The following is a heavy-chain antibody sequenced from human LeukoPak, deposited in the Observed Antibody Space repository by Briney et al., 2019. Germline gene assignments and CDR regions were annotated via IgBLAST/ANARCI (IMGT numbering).Heavy chain of an antibody. Sequence: PGGSLRLSCAASGFTFSSYAMSWFRQAPGKGLEWVSAISGSGGSTYYADSVKGRFTISRDNSKNTLYLQMNSLRAEDTAVYYCAKGSGLKLRYFDWLLENYYYGMDVWGQGTTVTVSS. CDR2: ISGSGGST. V-gene: IGHV3-23*01. CDR3: AKGSGLKLRYFDWLLENYYYGMDV. D-gene: IGHD3-9*01. CDR1: GFTFSSYA. J-gene: IGHJ6*02.